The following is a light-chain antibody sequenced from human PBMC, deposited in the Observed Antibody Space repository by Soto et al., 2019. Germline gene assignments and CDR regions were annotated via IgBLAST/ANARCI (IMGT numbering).Light chain of an antibody. CDR1: QSIGRW. V-gene: IGKV1-5*03. Sequence: DIHLTQSPSTLSASVGDRITITCRASQSIGRWLAWYQQKPGKAPKLLIYTTSSLESGVPSRFSGSGSGTEFTLTISSLQPDDFATYYCQHYNDYSWTFGQGTKVEIK. CDR2: TTS. J-gene: IGKJ1*01. CDR3: QHYNDYSWT.